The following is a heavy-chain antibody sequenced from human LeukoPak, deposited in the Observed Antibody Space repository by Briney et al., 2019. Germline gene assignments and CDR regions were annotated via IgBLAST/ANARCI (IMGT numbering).Heavy chain of an antibody. CDR3: ARGYDFDY. V-gene: IGHV1-3*01. CDR2: INAGNGNT. D-gene: IGHD3-16*01. CDR1: GGTFSSYA. J-gene: IGHJ4*02. Sequence: GSSVKVSCKASGGTFSSYAISWVRQAPGQGLEWMGWINAGNGNTKYSQKFQGRVTITRDTSASTAYMELSSLRSEDTAVYYCARGYDFDYWGQGTLVTASS.